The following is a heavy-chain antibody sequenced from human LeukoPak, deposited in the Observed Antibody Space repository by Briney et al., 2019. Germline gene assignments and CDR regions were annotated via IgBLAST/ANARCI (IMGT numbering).Heavy chain of an antibody. D-gene: IGHD3-16*02. Sequence: SETLSLTCTVSGGSISSSSYYWGWIRQPPGKGLEWIGSIYYSGSTYYNPSLKSRVTISVDTSKNQLSLKLSSVTAADTAVYYCARRLNYDYIWGSYRRKYYFDYWGQGTLVTVSS. V-gene: IGHV4-39*01. J-gene: IGHJ4*02. CDR2: IYYSGST. CDR3: ARRLNYDYIWGSYRRKYYFDY. CDR1: GGSISSSSYY.